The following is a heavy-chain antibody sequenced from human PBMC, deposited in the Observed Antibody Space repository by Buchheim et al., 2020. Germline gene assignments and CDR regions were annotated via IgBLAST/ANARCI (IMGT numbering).Heavy chain of an antibody. CDR1: GYSFTSYW. Sequence: EVQLVQSGAEVKKPGESLKISCKGSGYSFTSYWIGWVRQMPGKGLEWMGIIYPGDSDTRYSPSFPGQVIISADTSLRTASPQWSSLKASDTAMYYCARPSLGGSYWYFFDYWGQGTL. J-gene: IGHJ4*02. CDR3: ARPSLGGSYWYFFDY. V-gene: IGHV5-51*01. CDR2: IYPGDSDT. D-gene: IGHD1-26*01.